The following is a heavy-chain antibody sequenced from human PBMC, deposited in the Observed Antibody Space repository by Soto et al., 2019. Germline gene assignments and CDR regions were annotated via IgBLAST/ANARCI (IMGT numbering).Heavy chain of an antibody. Sequence: GGSLRLSCAASGFTFSNYWMSWVRQAPGKGLEWVANIKQDGSEKYYVHSVRGRFTASRDNAQSSQYLQMNTLRAEDTAVYYCARGNDFFFCYWGKGVLGTVSS. CDR2: IKQDGSEK. CDR3: ARGNDFFFCY. V-gene: IGHV3-7*01. CDR1: GFTFSNYW. J-gene: IGHJ4*02. D-gene: IGHD1-1*01.